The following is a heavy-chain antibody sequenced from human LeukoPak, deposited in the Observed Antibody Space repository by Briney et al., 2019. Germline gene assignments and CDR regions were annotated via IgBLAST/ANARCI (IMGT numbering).Heavy chain of an antibody. D-gene: IGHD3-16*01. J-gene: IGHJ3*02. CDR3: ARVWGSDAFDI. CDR1: GFTFSHYW. Sequence: LSGGSLRLSCAASGFTFSHYWMQWVRQAPGKGLVWVSRINSDGSSTTYADSVKGRFTISRDNAKNTLYLQMNSLRAEDTAEYYCARVWGSDAFDIWGQGTMVTVSS. CDR2: INSDGSST. V-gene: IGHV3-74*01.